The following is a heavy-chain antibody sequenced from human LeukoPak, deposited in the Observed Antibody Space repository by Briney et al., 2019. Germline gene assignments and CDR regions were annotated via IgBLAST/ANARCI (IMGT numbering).Heavy chain of an antibody. CDR1: GGSISSSSYY. Sequence: SETLSLTCTVSGGSISSSSYYWGWIRQPPGKGLEWIGSIYYSGSTYYNPSLKSRVTISVDTSKNQFSLKVNSVTAADTAVYYCARIEDVTRGYNHAYYFDYWGQGTLVTVSS. J-gene: IGHJ4*02. CDR3: ARIEDVTRGYNHAYYFDY. D-gene: IGHD5-18*01. CDR2: IYYSGST. V-gene: IGHV4-39*07.